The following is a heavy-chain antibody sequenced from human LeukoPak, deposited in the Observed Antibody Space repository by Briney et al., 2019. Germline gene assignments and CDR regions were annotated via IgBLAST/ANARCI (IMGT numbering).Heavy chain of an antibody. V-gene: IGHV4-59*01. CDR2: IYYSGST. D-gene: IGHD4-17*01. CDR1: GGSLSSYD. J-gene: IGHJ3*02. CDR3: AGTVLDAFDI. Sequence: SETLSLTCTVSGGSLSSYDWSWLRQPPGKGLEWIGYIYYSGSTNYNPSLKSRVTISVDTSKNQFSLKLSSVTAADTAVYYCAGTVLDAFDIWGQGTMVTVSS.